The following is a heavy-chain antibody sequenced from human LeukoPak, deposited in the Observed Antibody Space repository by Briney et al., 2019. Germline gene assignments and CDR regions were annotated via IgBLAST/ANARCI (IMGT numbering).Heavy chain of an antibody. Sequence: PGGSLRLSCAASGFTFSSYSMSWVRQAPGKGLEWVSSISSSSSYIYYADSVKGRFTISRDNAKNSLYLQMNSLRAEDTAVYYCARAVLSDIVVVPAAIPGANYYYMDVWGKGTTVTVSS. CDR1: GFTFSSYS. D-gene: IGHD2-2*02. CDR2: ISSSSSYI. J-gene: IGHJ6*03. V-gene: IGHV3-21*01. CDR3: ARAVLSDIVVVPAAIPGANYYYMDV.